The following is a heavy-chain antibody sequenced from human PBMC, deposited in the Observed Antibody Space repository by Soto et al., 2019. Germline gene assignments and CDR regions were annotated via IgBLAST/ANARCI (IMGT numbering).Heavy chain of an antibody. D-gene: IGHD6-13*01. CDR2: ISAYNGNT. V-gene: IGHV1-18*01. CDR3: ARGVAWYSSSWYVGY. Sequence: ASVKVSCKASGYTFTSYGISWVRQAPGQGLEWMGWISAYNGNTNYAQKLQGRVTMTTDTSTSTAYMELRSLRSDDTAVYYCARGVAWYSSSWYVGYWGQGTLVTVSS. J-gene: IGHJ4*02. CDR1: GYTFTSYG.